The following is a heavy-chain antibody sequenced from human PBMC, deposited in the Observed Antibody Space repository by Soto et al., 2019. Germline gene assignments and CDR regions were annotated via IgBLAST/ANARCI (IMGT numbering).Heavy chain of an antibody. J-gene: IGHJ5*01. CDR3: AKARCTTSKCYGSDS. Sequence: ASVKVSCKASGGTFSSYTISWVRQAPGQGLEWMGRIIPILGIANYAQKFQGRVTITADKSTSTAYMELSSLRSEDTAVYYCAKARCTTSKCYGSDSWGQGTLVTVSS. CDR2: IIPILGIA. CDR1: GGTFSSYT. V-gene: IGHV1-69*02. D-gene: IGHD2-8*01.